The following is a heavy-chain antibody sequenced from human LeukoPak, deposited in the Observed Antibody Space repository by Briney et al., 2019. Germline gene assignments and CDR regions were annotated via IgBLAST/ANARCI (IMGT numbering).Heavy chain of an antibody. CDR3: AKEGTMTPGGLYWYFDL. V-gene: IGHV3-23*01. J-gene: IGHJ2*01. D-gene: IGHD3-10*01. Sequence: GGSLRLSCAASGFTFDDYTMHWVRQAPGKGLEWVSSITVSGGGTYYGDSVKGRFTISRDNSKNTLFLQMNGLGVEDTAIYYCAKEGTMTPGGLYWYFDLWGRGTLVTVSS. CDR1: GFTFDDYT. CDR2: ITVSGGGT.